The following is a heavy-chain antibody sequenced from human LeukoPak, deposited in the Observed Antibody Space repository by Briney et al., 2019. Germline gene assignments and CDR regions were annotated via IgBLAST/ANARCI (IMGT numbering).Heavy chain of an antibody. Sequence: GASVKVSCKASGGTFSSYAISWVRQAPGQGLEWMGGIIPIFGTANYAQKFQGRVTITADESTSTAYMELSSLRSEDTAVYYCARDDIVVVPAAIYDYCYYYGMDVWGQGTTVTVSS. CDR3: ARDDIVVVPAAIYDYCYYYGMDV. CDR2: IIPIFGTA. V-gene: IGHV1-69*13. D-gene: IGHD2-2*01. J-gene: IGHJ6*02. CDR1: GGTFSSYA.